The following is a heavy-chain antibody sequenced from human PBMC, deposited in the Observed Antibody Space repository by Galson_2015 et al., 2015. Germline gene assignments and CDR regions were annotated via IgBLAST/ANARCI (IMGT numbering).Heavy chain of an antibody. D-gene: IGHD1-26*01. CDR2: ISYDGSNK. V-gene: IGHV3-30-3*01. CDR1: GFTFSSYA. J-gene: IGHJ4*02. CDR3: ARDEGYSGSYPYFDY. Sequence: SLRLSCAASGFTFSSYAMHWVRQAPGKGLEWVAVISYDGSNKYYADSVKGRFTISRDNSKNTLYLQMNSLRAEDTAVYYCARDEGYSGSYPYFDYWGRGTLVTVSS.